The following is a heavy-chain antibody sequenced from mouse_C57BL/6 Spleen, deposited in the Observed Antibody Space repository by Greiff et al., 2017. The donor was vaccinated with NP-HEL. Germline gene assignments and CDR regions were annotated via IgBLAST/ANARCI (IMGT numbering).Heavy chain of an antibody. V-gene: IGHV1-82*01. J-gene: IGHJ1*03. Sequence: QVQLQQSGPELVKPGASVKISCKASGYAFSSSWMNWVKQRPGKGLEWIGRIYPGDGDTNYNGKFKGKATLTADKSSSTAYMQLSSLTSEDSAVYFCARGSTVPYWYFDVWGTGTTVTVSS. CDR1: GYAFSSSW. D-gene: IGHD1-1*01. CDR3: ARGSTVPYWYFDV. CDR2: IYPGDGDT.